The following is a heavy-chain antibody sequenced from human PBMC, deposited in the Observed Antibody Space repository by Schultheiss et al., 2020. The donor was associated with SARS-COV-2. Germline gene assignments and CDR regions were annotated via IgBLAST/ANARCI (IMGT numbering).Heavy chain of an antibody. D-gene: IGHD5-24*01. V-gene: IGHV3-73*01. Sequence: GGSLRLSCAASGFTFSDHYMDWVRQAPGKGLEWVGRIRSEANNYATAYAESMKGRFTISRDDSMSTAYLQMNSLTTEDTAVYYCTRGMVDYWGQGTLVTVSS. CDR1: GFTFSDHY. CDR2: IRSEANNYAT. CDR3: TRGMVDY. J-gene: IGHJ4*02.